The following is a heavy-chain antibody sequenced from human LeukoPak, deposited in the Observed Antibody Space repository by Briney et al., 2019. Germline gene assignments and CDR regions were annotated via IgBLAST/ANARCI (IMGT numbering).Heavy chain of an antibody. CDR3: ARVVETPGTPLPLLLGN. D-gene: IGHD2-2*01. CDR1: GYTSTSYD. CDR2: MNPNSGNT. V-gene: IGHV1-8*01. Sequence: GASVKVSCKASGYTSTSYDINWVRQATGQGLEWMGWMNPNSGNTGYAQKFQGRVTMTRNTSISTAYMELSSLRSEDTAVYYCARVVETPGTPLPLLLGNWGQGTLVTVSS. J-gene: IGHJ4*02.